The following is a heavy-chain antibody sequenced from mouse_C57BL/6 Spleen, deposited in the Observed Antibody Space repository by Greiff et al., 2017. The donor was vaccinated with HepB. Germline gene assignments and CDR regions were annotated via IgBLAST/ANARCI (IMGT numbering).Heavy chain of an antibody. J-gene: IGHJ4*01. CDR1: GYTFTDYE. CDR2: IDPETGGT. CDR3: TRAWSNYYAMDY. V-gene: IGHV1-15*01. Sequence: VQLQQSGAELVRPGASVTLSCKASGYTFTDYEMHWVKQTPVHGLEWIGAIDPETGGTAYNQKFKGKAILTADKSSSTAYMELRSLTSEDSAVYYCTRAWSNYYAMDYWGQGTSVTVSS. D-gene: IGHD2-5*01.